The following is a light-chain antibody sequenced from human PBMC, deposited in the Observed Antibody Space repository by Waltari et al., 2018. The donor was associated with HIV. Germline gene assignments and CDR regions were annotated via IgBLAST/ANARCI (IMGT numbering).Light chain of an antibody. CDR2: DAS. CDR1: HSVSTY. Sequence: EIVLTQSPATLSLSPGERATLSCRASHSVSTYLAWYQQKPGQAPRLLIFDASNRATGVPPRFSGSGSGTDFTLTISSLEPEDFAVYYCQQCGGSPGTFGQGTKLEVK. J-gene: IGKJ2*01. V-gene: IGKV3-11*01. CDR3: QQCGGSPGT.